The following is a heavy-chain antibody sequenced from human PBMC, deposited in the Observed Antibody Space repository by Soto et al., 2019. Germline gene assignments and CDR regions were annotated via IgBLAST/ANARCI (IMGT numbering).Heavy chain of an antibody. CDR3: ARHRHREVAFAS. J-gene: IGHJ3*02. CDR2: IYYSGST. Sequence: SLTCTVSGGSISSYYWSWIRQPPGKGLEWIGYIYYSGSTNYNPSLKSRVTISVDTSKNQFSLKLSSVTAADTAVYDGARHRHREVAFASWGQGTMVTVAS. V-gene: IGHV4-59*08. CDR1: GGSISSYY.